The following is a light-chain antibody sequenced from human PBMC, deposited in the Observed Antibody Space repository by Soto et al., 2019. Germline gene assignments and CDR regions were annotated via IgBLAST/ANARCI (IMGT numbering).Light chain of an antibody. J-gene: IGLJ1*01. Sequence: QSALTQPASVSGSPGQSITISCTGTSSDVGSYNPVSWYQQHPGKAPKVMIYEGSKRPSGVSNRFSGSKSGNTASLTISGLQAEDEADSYCCSYAGSSTPYVFGTGTKLTVL. CDR3: CSYAGSSTPYV. CDR2: EGS. CDR1: SSDVGSYNP. V-gene: IGLV2-23*01.